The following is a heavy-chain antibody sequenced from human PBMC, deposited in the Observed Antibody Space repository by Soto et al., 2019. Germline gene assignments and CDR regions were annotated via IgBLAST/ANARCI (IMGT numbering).Heavy chain of an antibody. CDR3: AGDKYQLLYNWFDP. V-gene: IGHV1-69*01. CDR1: GGTLSSYS. CDR2: IVHPSGTA. J-gene: IGHJ5*02. D-gene: IGHD2-2*01. Sequence: QVQLVQSGAEVKKPGSSVKVSGKAPGGTLSSYSISWVRQPPGQGLEWMGGIVHPSGTATYAQKFQGRVTITADASTSTAYMELTSLSSADTAVYYCAGDKYQLLYNWFDPWGQGTLVTVSS.